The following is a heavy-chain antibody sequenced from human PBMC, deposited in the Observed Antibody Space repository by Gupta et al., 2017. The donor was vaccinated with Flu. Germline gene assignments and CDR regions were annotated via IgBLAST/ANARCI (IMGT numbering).Heavy chain of an antibody. CDR3: ARGMDGGWFDP. Sequence: EVQLVESGGGLVQPGGSLKLSCAASGLPFSGSTMPWVRQASGKGLEWVSRIRSKANSYATAYAASVKGRFTISRDDSKNTAYLQMNSLQTDDTAVYYCARGMDGGWFDPRGQGTLVTVSS. CDR2: IRSKANSYAT. V-gene: IGHV3-73*01. CDR1: GLPFSGST. J-gene: IGHJ5*02. D-gene: IGHD3/OR15-3a*01.